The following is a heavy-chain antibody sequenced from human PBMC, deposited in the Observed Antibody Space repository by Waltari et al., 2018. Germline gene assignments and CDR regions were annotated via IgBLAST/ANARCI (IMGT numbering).Heavy chain of an antibody. Sequence: QVQLQESGPGLVKPSETLSLTCTVSGGSISSYYWSWIRQPPGKGLEWIGYIYYSGSTNYTPSLKSRVTISVDTSKNQFSLKLSSVTAADTAVYYCASQRGLRPFTRYFDLWGRGTLVTVSS. CDR2: IYYSGST. D-gene: IGHD3-16*01. J-gene: IGHJ2*01. V-gene: IGHV4-59*01. CDR1: GGSISSYY. CDR3: ASQRGLRPFTRYFDL.